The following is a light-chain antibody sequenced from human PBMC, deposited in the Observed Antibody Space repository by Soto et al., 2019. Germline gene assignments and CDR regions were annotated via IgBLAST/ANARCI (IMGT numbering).Light chain of an antibody. CDR1: QSVSSSY. CDR2: GAS. CDR3: QQYGSLSWT. V-gene: IGKV3-20*01. J-gene: IGKJ1*01. Sequence: EIVLTQSPGTLSLSPGERATLSCRASQSVSSSYLAWYQQKPGQAPSLLIYGASSRATGIPDRFSGSGSGTDFTLTISRLEPEDFAMYYCQQYGSLSWTFSQGTKVEIK.